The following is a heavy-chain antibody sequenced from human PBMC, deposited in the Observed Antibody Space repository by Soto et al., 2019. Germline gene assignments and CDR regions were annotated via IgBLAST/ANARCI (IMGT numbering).Heavy chain of an antibody. D-gene: IGHD2-8*01. Sequence: GASVKVSCKASGYTFTSYGISWVRRAPVQGLEWMGWISAYNGNTNYAQKLQGRVTMTTDTSTSTAYMELRSLRSDDTAVYYCARGQGGGLMVYARHGGMDVWGKGTKVTVSS. V-gene: IGHV1-18*01. CDR1: GYTFTSYG. J-gene: IGHJ6*04. CDR3: ARGQGGGLMVYARHGGMDV. CDR2: ISAYNGNT.